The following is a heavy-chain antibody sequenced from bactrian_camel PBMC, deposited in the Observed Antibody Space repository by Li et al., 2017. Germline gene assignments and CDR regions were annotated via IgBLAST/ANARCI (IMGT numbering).Heavy chain of an antibody. D-gene: IGHD5*01. CDR1: GFNFGSYA. CDR3: ATVHIDNGVGVRSRRFGY. V-gene: IGHV3-1*01. CDR2: ISWSGDST. Sequence: VQLVESGGGLVQPGGSLRLSCAASGFNFGSYAMSWVRQAPGKGLEWVSYISWSGDSTKYADSVKGQFTVLRDNAKNTLYLQMNSLKFEDTAAYYCATVHIDNGVGVRSRRFGYWGQGTQVTVS. J-gene: IGHJ6*01.